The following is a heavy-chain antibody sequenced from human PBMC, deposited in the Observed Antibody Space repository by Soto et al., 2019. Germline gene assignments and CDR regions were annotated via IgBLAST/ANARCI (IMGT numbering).Heavy chain of an antibody. D-gene: IGHD4-17*01. Sequence: SETLSLTCAVYGGSFRGYYWSWIRQPPGKGLEWIGEINHSGSINYNPSLKSRVTISVDTSKRQISLKVSSVTAADTAVYYCAIGEREDDYDYWGQGTLFTVSS. CDR1: GGSFRGYY. CDR2: INHSGSI. CDR3: AIGEREDDYDY. V-gene: IGHV4-34*01. J-gene: IGHJ4*02.